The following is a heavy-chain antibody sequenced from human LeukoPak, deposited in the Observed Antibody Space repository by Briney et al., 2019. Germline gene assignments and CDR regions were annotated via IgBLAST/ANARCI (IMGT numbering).Heavy chain of an antibody. CDR1: GFTFSSCE. CDR3: SAGEGYYDSSDYYSAWAFNV. J-gene: IGHJ3*01. V-gene: IGHV3-48*03. D-gene: IGHD3-22*01. CDR2: ISSSGSPI. Sequence: PGGSLRLSCAASGFTFSSCEMNWVRQAPGKGLEWVSYISSSGSPIYYADSVKGRFTISRDNAKNSLYLQMNSLRAEDTAVYYCSAGEGYYDSSDYYSAWAFNVWGQGTMVTVSS.